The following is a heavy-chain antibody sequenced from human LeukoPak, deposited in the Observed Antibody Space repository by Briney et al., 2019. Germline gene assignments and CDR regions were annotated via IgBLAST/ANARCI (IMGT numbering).Heavy chain of an antibody. CDR2: INTDKGNT. CDR3: ARDVRRSDSGYAMFDY. V-gene: IGHV1-3*04. CDR1: GYTFTIYP. Sequence: ASVKVSCKTSGYTFTIYPLHWVRQAPGQRLEWMGWINTDKGNTKYSEEFRGRVTITRDTFASTTYMELSSLRSEDTAVYYCARDVRRSDSGYAMFDYWGQGTLVTVSS. J-gene: IGHJ4*02. D-gene: IGHD5-12*01.